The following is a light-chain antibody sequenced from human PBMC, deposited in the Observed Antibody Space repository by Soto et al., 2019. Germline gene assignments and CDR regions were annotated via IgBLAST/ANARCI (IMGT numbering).Light chain of an antibody. CDR2: GAS. CDR1: QSVSSSY. CDR3: QQWGT. Sequence: EIVLTQSPGTRSLSPGERATLSCRASQSVSSSYLAWYQQKPGQAPRLLIYGASSRATGIPDRFSGSGSGTDFTLTISRLEPEDFAVYYCQQWGTVGQGTKVEIK. V-gene: IGKV3-20*01. J-gene: IGKJ1*01.